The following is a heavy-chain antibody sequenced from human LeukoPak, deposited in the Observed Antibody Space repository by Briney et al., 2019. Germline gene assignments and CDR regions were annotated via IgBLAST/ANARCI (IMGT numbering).Heavy chain of an antibody. CDR3: AIHDGSSWYYAFDV. Sequence: SEALSLTCTVSGVSISSYYWSWIRQPPGKGLKWIGYIYYSGSTNYSPSLKSRVTISLDTSKNQFSLKLSSVTAADTAVYYCAIHDGSSWYYAFDVWGQGTMVTVSS. J-gene: IGHJ3*01. CDR2: IYYSGST. D-gene: IGHD6-13*01. V-gene: IGHV4-59*08. CDR1: GVSISSYY.